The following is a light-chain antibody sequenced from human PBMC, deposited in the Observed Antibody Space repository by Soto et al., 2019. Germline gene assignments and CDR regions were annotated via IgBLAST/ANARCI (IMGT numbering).Light chain of an antibody. CDR2: WAA. V-gene: IGKV4-1*01. J-gene: IGKJ4*01. Sequence: DIVMTPSPDSLAVSLGGRATISFKSRPRVLYSTNNKNYLAWYQQKPGQPPKLLIYWAATRESGVPDRFSGSGSGTDFTLTISSLQAEDVAVYYCQQYYITPLTFGGGTKV. CDR1: PRVLYSTNNKNY. CDR3: QQYYITPLT.